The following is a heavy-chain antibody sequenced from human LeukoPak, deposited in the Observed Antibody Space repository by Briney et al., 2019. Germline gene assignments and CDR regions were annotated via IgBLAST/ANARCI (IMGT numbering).Heavy chain of an antibody. Sequence: PGGSLRLSCVASGFAFSNYGMHWVRQAPGKGLEWVAFTRSDGNDKYYADSVKGRFTISRDNSKNMLYLQMNSLRAEDAAVYYCAGDFDHWGQGTLVTVSS. CDR1: GFAFSNYG. V-gene: IGHV3-30*02. J-gene: IGHJ4*02. CDR3: AGDFDH. CDR2: TRSDGNDK.